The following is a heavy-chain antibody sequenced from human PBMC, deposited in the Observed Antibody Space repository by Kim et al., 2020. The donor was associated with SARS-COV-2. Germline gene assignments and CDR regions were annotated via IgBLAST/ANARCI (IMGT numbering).Heavy chain of an antibody. CDR1: GGSFSGYY. D-gene: IGHD2-15*01. CDR3: ARGLSSGYCSGGSCYGEVNWFDP. V-gene: IGHV4-34*01. CDR2: INHSGST. Sequence: SETLSLTCAVYGGSFSGYYWSWIRQPPGKGLEWIGEINHSGSTNYNPSLKSRVTISVDTSKNQFSLKLSSVTAADTAVYYCARGLSSGYCSGGSCYGEVNWFDPWGQGTLVTVSS. J-gene: IGHJ5*02.